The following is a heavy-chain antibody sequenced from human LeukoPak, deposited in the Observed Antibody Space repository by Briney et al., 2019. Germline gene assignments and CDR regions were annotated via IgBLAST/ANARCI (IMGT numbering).Heavy chain of an antibody. CDR2: IYTSGST. V-gene: IGHV4-4*07. CDR3: ARGKGYCTSTSCGYCSGGSCYAIYYYYYMDV. J-gene: IGHJ6*03. Sequence: PSETLSLTCTVSGGSISSYYWSWIRQPAGKGLEWIGRIYTSGSTNSNPSLKSRVTMSVDTSKNQFSLKLNSVTAADTAVYYCARGKGYCTSTSCGYCSGGSCYAIYYYYYMDVWGKGTTVTVSS. D-gene: IGHD2-2*01. CDR1: GGSISSYY.